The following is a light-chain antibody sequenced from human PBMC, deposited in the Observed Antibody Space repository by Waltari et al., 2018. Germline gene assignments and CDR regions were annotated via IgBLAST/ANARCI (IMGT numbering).Light chain of an antibody. Sequence: EIVLQQSRGTLSFSPGERAPPSCSAGRNCSSSYLAWYQQKPGQAPRLLIYGASSRATGIPDRFSGSGSGTDFTLTISRLEPEDFAVYYCQQYGSSPRTFGQGTKVEIK. J-gene: IGKJ1*01. V-gene: IGKV3-20*01. CDR3: QQYGSSPRT. CDR2: GAS. CDR1: RNCSSSY.